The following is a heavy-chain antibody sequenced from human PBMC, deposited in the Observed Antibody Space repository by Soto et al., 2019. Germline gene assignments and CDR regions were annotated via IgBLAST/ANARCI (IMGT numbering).Heavy chain of an antibody. Sequence: SETLSLTCTVSGGSISSSSYYWGWIRQPPGKGLEWIGSIYYSGSTYYNPSLKSRVTISVDTSKNQFSLKLSSVTAADTAVYYCARHISGYDTRSYYYGMDVWGQGTTVTV. CDR2: IYYSGST. V-gene: IGHV4-39*01. CDR1: GGSISSSSYY. CDR3: ARHISGYDTRSYYYGMDV. J-gene: IGHJ6*02. D-gene: IGHD5-12*01.